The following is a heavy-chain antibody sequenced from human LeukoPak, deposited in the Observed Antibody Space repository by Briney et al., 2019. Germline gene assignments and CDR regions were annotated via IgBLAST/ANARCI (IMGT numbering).Heavy chain of an antibody. Sequence: GGSLRLSCAASGFTFRTYAMSWARQAPGKGLEWVSVIYSGGSTYYADSVKGRFTISRHNSKNTLYLQMNSLRAEDTAVYYCARGEGGYGDDAFDIWGQGTMVTVSS. CDR1: GFTFRTYA. CDR2: IYSGGST. D-gene: IGHD5-12*01. V-gene: IGHV3-53*04. J-gene: IGHJ3*02. CDR3: ARGEGGYGDDAFDI.